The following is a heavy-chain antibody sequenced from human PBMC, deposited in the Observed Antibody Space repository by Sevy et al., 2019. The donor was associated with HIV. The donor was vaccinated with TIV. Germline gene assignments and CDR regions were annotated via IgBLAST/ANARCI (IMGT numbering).Heavy chain of an antibody. D-gene: IGHD6-13*01. CDR3: TTRGSSSSKYYFDY. CDR1: GFTFSNAW. Sequence: GGSQRLSCAASGFTFSNAWMSWVRQAPGKGLEWVGRIKSKTDGGTTDYAAPVKGRFTISRDDSKNTLYLQMNSLKTEDTAVYYCTTRGSSSSKYYFDYWGQGTLVTVSS. J-gene: IGHJ4*02. CDR2: IKSKTDGGTT. V-gene: IGHV3-15*01.